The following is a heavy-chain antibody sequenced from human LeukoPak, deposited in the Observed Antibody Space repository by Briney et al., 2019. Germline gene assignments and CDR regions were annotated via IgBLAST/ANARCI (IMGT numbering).Heavy chain of an antibody. J-gene: IGHJ6*02. V-gene: IGHV4-59*01. Sequence: SETLSLTCTVSGGSISSYYWSWIRQPPGKGLEWIGYIYYSGSTNYNPSLKSRVTISVDMSKNQFSLKLSSVTAADTAVYYCARVSGSTKYGMDVWGQGTTVTVSS. D-gene: IGHD2-15*01. CDR2: IYYSGST. CDR1: GGSISSYY. CDR3: ARVSGSTKYGMDV.